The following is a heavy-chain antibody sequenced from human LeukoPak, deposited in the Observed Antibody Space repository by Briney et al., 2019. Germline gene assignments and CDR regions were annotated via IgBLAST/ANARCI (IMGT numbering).Heavy chain of an antibody. Sequence: SETLSLTCAVYGGSFSGYYWSWIRQPPGKGLEWIGEINHSGSTNYNPSLNSRVTISVDTSKNQFSLKLSSVTAADTAVYYCATGLPLGSSSWYQFDYWGQGTLVTVSS. CDR1: GGSFSGYY. J-gene: IGHJ4*02. D-gene: IGHD6-13*01. CDR2: INHSGST. V-gene: IGHV4-34*01. CDR3: ATGLPLGSSSWYQFDY.